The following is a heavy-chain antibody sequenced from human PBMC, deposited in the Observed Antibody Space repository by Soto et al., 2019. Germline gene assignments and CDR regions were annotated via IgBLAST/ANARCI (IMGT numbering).Heavy chain of an antibody. CDR1: GFTFSSYG. CDR2: IWYDGTNK. J-gene: IGHJ4*02. D-gene: IGHD3-22*01. Sequence: QVQLVESGGGVVQSGRSLRLSCAASGFTFSSYGMHWVRQAPGKGLEWVAVIWYDGTNKYYTDSVKGRFTISRDNSKNTLYLQMSSLRAEDTAVYYCARGSGYPDYWGQGTLVTVSS. V-gene: IGHV3-33*01. CDR3: ARGSGYPDY.